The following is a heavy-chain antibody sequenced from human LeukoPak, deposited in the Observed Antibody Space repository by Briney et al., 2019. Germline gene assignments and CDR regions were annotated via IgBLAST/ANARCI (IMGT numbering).Heavy chain of an antibody. Sequence: ASVKVSCKASGYTFTGYYMHSVRQAPGQGLEWMGWINPNSGGTNYAQKFQGWVTMTRDTSISTAYMELSRLRSDDTAVYYCAREEYDFWSGFLGYWGQGTLVTVSS. D-gene: IGHD3-3*01. CDR2: INPNSGGT. J-gene: IGHJ4*02. CDR1: GYTFTGYY. CDR3: AREEYDFWSGFLGY. V-gene: IGHV1-2*04.